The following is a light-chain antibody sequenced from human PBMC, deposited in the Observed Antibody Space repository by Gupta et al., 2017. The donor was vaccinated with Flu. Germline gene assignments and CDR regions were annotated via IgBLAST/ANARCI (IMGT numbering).Light chain of an antibody. CDR1: QSFSGY. V-gene: IGKV3-20*01. CDR3: QQYGISPVT. CDR2: GAS. Sequence: GERATLSCRASQSFSGYLAWYQQKPGQAPRLLISGASSRATGIPGRFSGSGSGTDFTLTISRLEPEDFAVYYCQQYGISPVTFGQGTKLEIK. J-gene: IGKJ2*01.